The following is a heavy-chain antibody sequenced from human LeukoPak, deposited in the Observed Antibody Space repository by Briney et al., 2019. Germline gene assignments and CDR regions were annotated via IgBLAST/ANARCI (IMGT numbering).Heavy chain of an antibody. Sequence: GGSLRLSCDASGFRFSAYGMSWVRQAPGKGLEWVANIKQDGSEKYYVDSLKGRFTISRDNAKNSLYLQMNSLRAEDTAVYYCARDEVLLWFGELFPGHLDYWGQGTLVTVSS. CDR2: IKQDGSEK. V-gene: IGHV3-7*01. CDR1: GFRFSAYG. J-gene: IGHJ4*02. D-gene: IGHD3-10*01. CDR3: ARDEVLLWFGELFPGHLDY.